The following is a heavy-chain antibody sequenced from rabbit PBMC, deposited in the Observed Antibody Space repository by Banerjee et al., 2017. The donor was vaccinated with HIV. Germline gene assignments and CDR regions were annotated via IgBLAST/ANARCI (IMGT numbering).Heavy chain of an antibody. Sequence: QSLEESGGDLVKPGASLTLTCTASGFSFSSSSYMYWVRQAPGKGLEWIACIDAGSSGSTYYASWAKGRFTISKTSSTTVTLQMTSLTAADTATYFCARDAGSHYYAQRFYFNLWGQGTLVTDS. J-gene: IGHJ4*01. D-gene: IGHD8-1*01. CDR1: GFSFSSSSY. CDR3: ARDAGSHYYAQRFYFNL. CDR2: IDAGSSGST. V-gene: IGHV1S40*01.